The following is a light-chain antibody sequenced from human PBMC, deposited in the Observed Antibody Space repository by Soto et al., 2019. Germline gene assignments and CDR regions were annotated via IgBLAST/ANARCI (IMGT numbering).Light chain of an antibody. J-gene: IGLJ2*01. CDR1: SSDVGRYNY. Sequence: QSVLTQPPSASGSPGQSVTISCAGTSSDVGRYNYVSWYQQHPGKAPRLLIHDVSQRPSGVPDRFSGSKSGNTASLTVSELQAEDEADYYCSSYAGSNNWGLFGGGTKVTVL. CDR3: SSYAGSNNWGL. CDR2: DVS. V-gene: IGLV2-8*01.